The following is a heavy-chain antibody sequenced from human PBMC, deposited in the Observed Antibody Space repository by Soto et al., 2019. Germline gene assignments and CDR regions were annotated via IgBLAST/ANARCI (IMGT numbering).Heavy chain of an antibody. J-gene: IGHJ3*02. CDR1: GGTFSSYA. CDR3: ARTVQLAVAGIDAFDI. Sequence: QVQLVQSGAEVKKPGSSVKVSCTASGGTFSSYAISWVRQAPGQGLEWLGGIIPIFGTANYAQKFQGRVTITADKSTSTAYMELSSLRSEDTAVYYCARTVQLAVAGIDAFDIWGQGTMVTVSS. V-gene: IGHV1-69*06. CDR2: IIPIFGTA. D-gene: IGHD6-19*01.